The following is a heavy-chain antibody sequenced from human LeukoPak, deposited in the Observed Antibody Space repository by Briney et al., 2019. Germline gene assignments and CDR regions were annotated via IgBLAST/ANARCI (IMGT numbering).Heavy chain of an antibody. D-gene: IGHD3-3*01. CDR3: ARDGAWAIFGVVSRNDAFDI. Sequence: GGSLRLSCAASGFTFSRYSMNWVRQAPGKGLEWVSSISSSSSYIYYADSVKGRFTISRDNAKNSLYLQMNSLRAEDTAVYYCARDGAWAIFGVVSRNDAFDIWGQGTMVTVSS. CDR1: GFTFSRYS. J-gene: IGHJ3*02. V-gene: IGHV3-21*01. CDR2: ISSSSSYI.